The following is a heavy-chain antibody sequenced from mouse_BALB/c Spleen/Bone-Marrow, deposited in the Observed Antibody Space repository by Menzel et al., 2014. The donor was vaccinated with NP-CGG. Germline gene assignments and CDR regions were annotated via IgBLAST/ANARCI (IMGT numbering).Heavy chain of an antibody. CDR2: TNSGGSFT. J-gene: IGHJ3*01. V-gene: IGHV5-6*01. CDR1: GFTFSSYG. D-gene: IGHD2-14*01. CDR3: ARDGDYTYAWFAY. Sequence: EVQLVESGGDLVKPGGSLKLSCAASGFTFSSYGMSWVRQTPDKRLEWIATTNSGGSFTYYPDSVKGRFTVSRDNAKNNLYLQMSSLKSEDTAMYYCARDGDYTYAWFAYWGQGTLVTVSA.